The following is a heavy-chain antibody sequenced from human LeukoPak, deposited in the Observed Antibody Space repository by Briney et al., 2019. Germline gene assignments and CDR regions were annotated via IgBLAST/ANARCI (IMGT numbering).Heavy chain of an antibody. V-gene: IGHV4-30-4*01. CDR2: IYYSGST. D-gene: IGHD2-15*01. CDR3: ARVVGSNGFDP. J-gene: IGHJ5*02. CDR1: GGSISSGDYY. Sequence: PSETLSLTCTVPGGSISSGDYYWSWIRQPPGKGLEWIGYIYYSGSTYYNPSLKSRVTISVDTSKNQFSLKLSSVTAADTAVYYCARVVGSNGFDPWGQETLVTVPS.